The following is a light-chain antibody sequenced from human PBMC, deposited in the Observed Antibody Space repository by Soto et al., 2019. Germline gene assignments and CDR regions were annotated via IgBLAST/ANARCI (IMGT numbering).Light chain of an antibody. CDR1: SDDIGANNY. V-gene: IGLV2-14*01. J-gene: IGLJ2*01. CDR2: EAA. CDR3: TSYTSASTLV. Sequence: QSALTQPASVSGSPGQSITISCTGTSDDIGANNYVSWYQHHPGKAPKILIYEAANRPSGISHRFSGSKSGNTASLTISGLQAKDEADYFCTSYTSASTLVFGGGTKLTVL.